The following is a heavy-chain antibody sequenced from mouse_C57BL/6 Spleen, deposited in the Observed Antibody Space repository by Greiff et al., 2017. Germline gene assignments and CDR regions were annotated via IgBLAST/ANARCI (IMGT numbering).Heavy chain of an antibody. Sequence: VPLQQSGADLVKPGASVKMSCKASGYTFTEYTIHWVKQRTDKGLEWLGRIDPEDGETQYAPKIQYKATITADTSSNTAYLHLSSLTSEDTAVYYCAPIYYDYDERCAYWGQGTLVTVSA. J-gene: IGHJ3*01. CDR1: GYTFTEYT. CDR2: IDPEDGET. CDR3: APIYYDYDERCAY. V-gene: IGHV14-2*01. D-gene: IGHD2-4*01.